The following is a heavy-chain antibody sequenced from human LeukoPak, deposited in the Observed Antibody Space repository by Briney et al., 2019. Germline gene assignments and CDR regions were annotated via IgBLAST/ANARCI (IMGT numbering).Heavy chain of an antibody. Sequence: GGSLRLSCAASGFTFSDYYMSWIRQAPGKGLEWVSYISSSSSYTNYADSVKGRFTISRDNAKNSPYLQMNSLRAEDTAVYYCASGYSSGWFKLDYWGQGTLVTVSS. CDR2: ISSSSSYT. D-gene: IGHD6-19*01. CDR3: ASGYSSGWFKLDY. CDR1: GFTFSDYY. V-gene: IGHV3-11*03. J-gene: IGHJ4*02.